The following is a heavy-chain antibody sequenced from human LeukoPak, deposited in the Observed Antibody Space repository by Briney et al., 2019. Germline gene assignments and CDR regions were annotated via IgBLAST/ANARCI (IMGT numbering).Heavy chain of an antibody. J-gene: IGHJ1*01. V-gene: IGHV4-34*01. CDR1: GGSFSGYY. D-gene: IGHD3-3*01. CDR2: INHSGST. CDR3: AGVRDAIVAN. Sequence: SETLSLTCAVYGGSFSGYYWSCVRQPPGKGLEWIGEINHSGSTNYNPSLKSRVTISIDMSKNQFSLKLSSGTAADTAMYYCAGVRDAIVANWGEGTLVTVSS.